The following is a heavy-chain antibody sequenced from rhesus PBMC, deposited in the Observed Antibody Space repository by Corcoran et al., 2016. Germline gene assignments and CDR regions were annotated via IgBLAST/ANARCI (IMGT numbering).Heavy chain of an antibody. D-gene: IGHD3-3*01. CDR3: SRDEVTIFGLGRNYFDY. V-gene: IGHV4-165*01. CDR1: GGSISSHY. Sequence: QVQLQESGPGLVKPSETLSLTCAVSGGSISSHYWSWIRQPPGKGLEWIWYIYGSSGSTYYNPSLKSRVTISTDTSKNQCSLKLSAVTAADTAVYYCSRDEVTIFGLGRNYFDYWGQGVLVTVSS. J-gene: IGHJ4*01. CDR2: IYGSSGST.